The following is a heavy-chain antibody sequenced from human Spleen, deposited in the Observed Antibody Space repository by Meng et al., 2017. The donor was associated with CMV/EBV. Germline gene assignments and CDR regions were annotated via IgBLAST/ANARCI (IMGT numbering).Heavy chain of an antibody. CDR1: GFTFSSYE. CDR2: ISSSSSYI. CDR3: ARALIAAAGTALDY. J-gene: IGHJ4*02. V-gene: IGHV3-21*05. D-gene: IGHD6-13*01. Sequence: GGSLRLSCAASGFTFSSYEMNWVRQAPGKGLEWVSYISSSSSYIYYADSVKGRFTISRDNAKNSLYLQMNSLRAEDTAVYYCARALIAAAGTALDYWGQGTLVTVSS.